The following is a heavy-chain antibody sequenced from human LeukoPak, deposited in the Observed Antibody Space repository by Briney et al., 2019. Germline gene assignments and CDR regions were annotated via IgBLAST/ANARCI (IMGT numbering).Heavy chain of an antibody. CDR1: GVSISISNHY. D-gene: IGHD3-3*01. J-gene: IGHJ3*02. V-gene: IGHV4-39*01. CDR2: IYSSGTT. Sequence: SETLSLTCTVSGVSISISNHYWTRIRQPPGKGLQWVGNIYSSGTTNYNPSLKSRVTISVDTSKNQFSLKLTSVTAADTAVYYCARRNYDVLSGYYDAFDIWDQGTMVTVSS. CDR3: ARRNYDVLSGYYDAFDI.